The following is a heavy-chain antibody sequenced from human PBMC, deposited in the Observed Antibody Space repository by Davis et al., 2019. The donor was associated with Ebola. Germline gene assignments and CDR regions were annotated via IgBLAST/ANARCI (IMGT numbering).Heavy chain of an antibody. J-gene: IGHJ5*02. CDR1: GYTFTGYY. V-gene: IGHV1-2*04. CDR3: ASTGHTKYCTNGVCWRYNWFDP. CDR2: INHNSGGT. D-gene: IGHD2-8*01. Sequence: VSVKVSCKASGYTFTGYYMHWVRQAPGQGLEWMGWINHNSGGTNYAQKFQGWVTMTRDTSISTAYMELSRLRSEDTAVYYCASTGHTKYCTNGVCWRYNWFDPWGQGTLVTVSS.